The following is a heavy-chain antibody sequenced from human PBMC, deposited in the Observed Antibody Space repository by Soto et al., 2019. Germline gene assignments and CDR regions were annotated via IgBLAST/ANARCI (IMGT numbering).Heavy chain of an antibody. D-gene: IGHD3-10*01. CDR1: GFTFSSYS. Sequence: GGSLRLSCAASGFTFSSYSMNWVRQAPGKGLEWVSYISSSSSTIYYADSVKGRFTISRDNAKNSLYLQMNSLRAEDTAVYYCARGLYYGSGMDGAFDIWGQGTMVTVSS. V-gene: IGHV3-48*01. CDR2: ISSSSSTI. J-gene: IGHJ3*02. CDR3: ARGLYYGSGMDGAFDI.